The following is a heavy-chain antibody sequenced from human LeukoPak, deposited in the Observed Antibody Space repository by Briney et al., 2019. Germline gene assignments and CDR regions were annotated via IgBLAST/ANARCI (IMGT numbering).Heavy chain of an antibody. J-gene: IGHJ3*02. CDR3: ARVARDGYNPHEAFDI. V-gene: IGHV3-21*01. D-gene: IGHD5-24*01. Sequence: GGSLRLSCAASGFTFSSYSMNWVRQAPGKGLEWVSSISSSSTHIYYADSVKGRFTISRDNAKNSLFLQMNSLRAEDTALYYCARVARDGYNPHEAFDIWGQGTMVTVSS. CDR1: GFTFSSYS. CDR2: ISSSSTHI.